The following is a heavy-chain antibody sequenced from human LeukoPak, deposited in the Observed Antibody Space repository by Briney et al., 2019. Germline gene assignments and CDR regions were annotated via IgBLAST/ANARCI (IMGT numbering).Heavy chain of an antibody. V-gene: IGHV4-59*01. J-gene: IGHJ4*02. CDR2: IYYTGST. CDR3: ARLGGGSYYRHFDY. Sequence: SETLSLTRTVSGGSISSYYWSWIRQPPGKGLEWIGYIYYTGSTNYNPSLKSRVTISVDTSKNQFSLTLSSVTAADTAVYYCARLGGGSYYRHFDYWGQGILVTVSS. D-gene: IGHD1-26*01. CDR1: GGSISSYY.